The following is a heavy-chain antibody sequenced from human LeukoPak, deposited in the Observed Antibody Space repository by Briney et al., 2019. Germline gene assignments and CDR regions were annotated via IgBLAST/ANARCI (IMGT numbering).Heavy chain of an antibody. CDR2: IYYTGST. D-gene: IGHD1-26*01. J-gene: IGHJ3*02. Sequence: SETLSLTCSVSGGSISSYYWSWIRQPPGKGLEWIGYIYYTGSTNYNPSLKSRVTISVDTSQNQFSLNLSSVTAADTAVYYCARRVGAPRADFDIWGQGTMVTVSS. V-gene: IGHV4-59*08. CDR1: GGSISSYY. CDR3: ARRVGAPRADFDI.